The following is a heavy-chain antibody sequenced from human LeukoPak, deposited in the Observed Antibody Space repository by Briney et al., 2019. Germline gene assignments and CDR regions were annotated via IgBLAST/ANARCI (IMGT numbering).Heavy chain of an antibody. CDR1: GVTLSSYA. J-gene: IGHJ4*02. CDR3: AKQMSTVTFTPFDY. V-gene: IGHV3-23*01. D-gene: IGHD3-16*01. Sequence: GGSLRLSCAASGVTLSSYAMTWIRQAPGKGLEWVSSISRSGTSTYYADSVKGRVTISRDNSKNTLYLQMSSLRAEDTAVYYCAKQMSTVTFTPFDYWGQGTLVTVSS. CDR2: ISRSGTST.